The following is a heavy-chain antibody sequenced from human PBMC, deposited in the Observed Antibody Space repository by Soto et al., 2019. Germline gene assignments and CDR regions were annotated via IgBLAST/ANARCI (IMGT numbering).Heavy chain of an antibody. CDR1: GFTFSSYA. Sequence: QVQLVESGGGVVQPGRSLRLSCAASGFTFSSYALHWVRQAPGKGLEWVAVISYDGGSKYYAESVKGRFTISRDSSKNTLYLQMNNLRAEDTAVYYCAKVGCSSTSCYYDAGQFDYWGQGTLVTVSS. D-gene: IGHD2-2*01. CDR3: AKVGCSSTSCYYDAGQFDY. CDR2: ISYDGGSK. V-gene: IGHV3-30-3*01. J-gene: IGHJ4*02.